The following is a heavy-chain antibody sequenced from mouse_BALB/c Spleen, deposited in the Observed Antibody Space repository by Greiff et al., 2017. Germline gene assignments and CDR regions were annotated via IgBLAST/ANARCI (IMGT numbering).Heavy chain of an antibody. V-gene: IGHV3-8*02. CDR2: ISYSGST. J-gene: IGHJ4*01. CDR3: ARYEDYGYAMDY. CDR1: GDSITSGY. Sequence: EVMLVESGPSLVKPSQTLSLTCSVTGDSITSGYWNWIRKFPGNKLEYMGYISYSGSTYYNPSLKSRISITRDTSKNQYYLQLNSVTTEDTATYYCARYEDYGYAMDYWGQGTSVTVSS. D-gene: IGHD2-4*01.